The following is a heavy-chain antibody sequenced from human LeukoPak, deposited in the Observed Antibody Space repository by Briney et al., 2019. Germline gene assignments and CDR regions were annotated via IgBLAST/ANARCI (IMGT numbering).Heavy chain of an antibody. V-gene: IGHV3-7*03. CDR3: AKASAMIVVVNKHFDY. Sequence: PGGSLRLSCAASGFTFSSYWMSWVRQAPGKGLEWVANIKQDGSEKYYVDSVKGRFTISRDNAKNSLYLQMNSLRAEDTAVYYCAKASAMIVVVNKHFDYWGQGTLVTVSS. D-gene: IGHD3-22*01. CDR1: GFTFSSYW. CDR2: IKQDGSEK. J-gene: IGHJ4*02.